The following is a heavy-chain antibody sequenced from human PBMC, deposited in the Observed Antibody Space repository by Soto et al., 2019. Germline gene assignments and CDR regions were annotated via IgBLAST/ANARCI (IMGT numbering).Heavy chain of an antibody. CDR3: ARHRGYYDILTGYYTDLNFDS. V-gene: IGHV4-39*01. J-gene: IGHJ4*02. CDR1: GGSISSSSYY. CDR2: IYYSGST. Sequence: SETLSLTCAVSGGSISSSSYYWGWIRQPPGKGLEWIGSIYYSGSTSYNPSLKSRVTISVDTSKNQFSLRLSSVTAADTAVYYCARHRGYYDILTGYYTDLNFDSWGQGALVTVSS. D-gene: IGHD3-9*01.